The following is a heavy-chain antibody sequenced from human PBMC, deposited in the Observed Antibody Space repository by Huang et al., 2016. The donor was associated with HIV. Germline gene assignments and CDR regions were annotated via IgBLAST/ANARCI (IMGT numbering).Heavy chain of an antibody. Sequence: QVQLQESGPGLVKPSETLSLTCTVSGGPISTGNYDWSWIRPPAGKGLEWVGHLSTGGSANYNPSLKIRVTISLDTSKTQFSLKLSSVTAADSAVYYCARVESGYYDAFDIWGPGTTVTVSS. V-gene: IGHV4-61*09. CDR1: GGPISTGNYD. J-gene: IGHJ3*02. D-gene: IGHD3-3*01. CDR2: LSTGGSA. CDR3: ARVESGYYDAFDI.